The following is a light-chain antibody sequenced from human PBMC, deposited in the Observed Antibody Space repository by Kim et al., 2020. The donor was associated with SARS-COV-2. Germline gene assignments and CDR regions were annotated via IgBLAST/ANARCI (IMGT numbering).Light chain of an antibody. CDR1: HYIDNW. J-gene: IGKJ2*01. Sequence: GEHPPRSGRSKHYIDNWFAGYPQTPRQVPRLLIYDAPNRATGIPARFSGSGSGTDFTLTLSSLEPEDFAVYYCQHRRTWPLTFGQGTKLEI. CDR2: DAP. CDR3: QHRRTWPLT. V-gene: IGKV3-11*01.